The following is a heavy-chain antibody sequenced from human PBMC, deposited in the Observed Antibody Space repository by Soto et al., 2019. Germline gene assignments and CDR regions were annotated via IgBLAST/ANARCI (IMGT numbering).Heavy chain of an antibody. J-gene: IGHJ4*02. CDR3: ERDSIAFFDT. CDR2: IHSSGST. V-gene: IGHV4-61*01. D-gene: IGHD2-21*01. Sequence: XETLSLICTVSDASFNSGKFYWSCIRQPPGKGLEWIGYIHSSGSTDYNPSLKSRVTISVDTSKNQFSVRLSSVTAADTAVYYCERDSIAFFDTWGQGTLVTVSS. CDR1: DASFNSGKFY.